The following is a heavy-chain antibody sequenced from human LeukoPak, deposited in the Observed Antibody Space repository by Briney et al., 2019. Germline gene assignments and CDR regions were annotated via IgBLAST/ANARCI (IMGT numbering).Heavy chain of an antibody. CDR1: GYSFTSHW. Sequence: GESLKISCKGSGYSFTSHWIGWVRQMPGKGLEWMGIIYPGDSDTRYSPSFQGQVTISADKSISTAYLQWSSLKASDTAMYYCARRGIAAAGTEYYFDYWGQGTLVTVSS. CDR2: IYPGDSDT. J-gene: IGHJ4*02. CDR3: ARRGIAAAGTEYYFDY. V-gene: IGHV5-51*01. D-gene: IGHD6-13*01.